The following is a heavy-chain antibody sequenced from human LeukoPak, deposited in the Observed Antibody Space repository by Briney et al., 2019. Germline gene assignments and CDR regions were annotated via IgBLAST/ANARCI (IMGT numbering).Heavy chain of an antibody. CDR1: GFTFSSYA. Sequence: GGSLRLSCAASGFTFSSYAMSWVRQAPGKGLEWVSAISGSGGSTHYADSVKGRFTISRDNSKNTLYLQMNSLRAEDTAIYYCANQYQLPLNYFHYWGQGTLVTVSS. CDR3: ANQYQLPLNYFHY. CDR2: ISGSGGST. V-gene: IGHV3-23*01. D-gene: IGHD2-2*01. J-gene: IGHJ4*02.